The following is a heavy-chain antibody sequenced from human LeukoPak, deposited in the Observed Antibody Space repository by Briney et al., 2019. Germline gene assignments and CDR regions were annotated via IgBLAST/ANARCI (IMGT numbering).Heavy chain of an antibody. V-gene: IGHV3-23*01. Sequence: GGSLRVSCAVSGFTFSSYAMSWVRQAPGKGLEWVSVISGSAGTTYYADSVKGRFTISRDNSKNTLYLEMNSLTAEDTAVYYCAREGPPTVTTFWWYFDLWGRGTLVTVSS. D-gene: IGHD4-17*01. J-gene: IGHJ2*01. CDR2: ISGSAGTT. CDR1: GFTFSSYA. CDR3: AREGPPTVTTFWWYFDL.